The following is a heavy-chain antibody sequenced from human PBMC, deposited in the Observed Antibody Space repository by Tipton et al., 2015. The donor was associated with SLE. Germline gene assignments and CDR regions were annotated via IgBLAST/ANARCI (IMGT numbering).Heavy chain of an antibody. CDR2: IYYSGST. Sequence: TLSPCTVSGGSISSYYWSWIRQPPGKGLEWIGYIYYSGSTKNNPSLKSRVTISVDTSKNQFSLKLSSVTAADTAVYYCAREGSITIFGVVGGWFDPWGQGTLVTVSS. V-gene: IGHV4-59*01. CDR3: AREGSITIFGVVGGWFDP. D-gene: IGHD3-3*01. J-gene: IGHJ5*02. CDR1: GGSISSYY.